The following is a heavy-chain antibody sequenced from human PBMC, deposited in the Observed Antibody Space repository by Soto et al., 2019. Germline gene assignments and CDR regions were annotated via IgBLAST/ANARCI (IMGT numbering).Heavy chain of an antibody. CDR1: GFNLRSYR. J-gene: IGHJ6*02. Sequence: GGSLRLSCAASGFNLRSYRMNWVRQAPGKGLEWVSSISGLISDTYYVDSVRGRFSTSRDNTRNSFYLNMDSLRVGDTATYYCVRGTPTPGLDIWGRGTTVTVSS. D-gene: IGHD1-1*01. CDR2: ISGLISDT. CDR3: VRGTPTPGLDI. V-gene: IGHV3-21*04.